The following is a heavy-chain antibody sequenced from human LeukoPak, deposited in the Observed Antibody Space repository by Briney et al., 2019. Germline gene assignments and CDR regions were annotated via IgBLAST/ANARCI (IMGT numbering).Heavy chain of an antibody. J-gene: IGHJ4*02. CDR2: ISSSSSTI. CDR3: ASAYSYGPTPYFDY. CDR1: GFTFSSYS. V-gene: IGHV3-48*04. D-gene: IGHD5-18*01. Sequence: GGSLRLSCAASGFTFSSYSMNWVRQAPGKGLEWVSYISSSSSTIYYADSVKGRFTISRDNAKNSLYLQMNSLRAEDTAVYYCASAYSYGPTPYFDYWGQGTLVTVSS.